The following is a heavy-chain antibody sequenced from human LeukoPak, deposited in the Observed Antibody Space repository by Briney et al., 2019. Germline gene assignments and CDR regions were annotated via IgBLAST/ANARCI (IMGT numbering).Heavy chain of an antibody. CDR3: ARVGPGSRYFDY. CDR2: INWNGGST. J-gene: IGHJ4*02. Sequence: GGSLRLSCAGYGFAFSSYGMSWVRQAPGKGLEWVSGINWNGGSTGYADSVKGRFTISRDNAKNSLYLQMNSLRAEDTALYYCARVGPGSRYFDYWGQGTLVTVSS. D-gene: IGHD5-12*01. CDR1: GFAFSSYG. V-gene: IGHV3-20*04.